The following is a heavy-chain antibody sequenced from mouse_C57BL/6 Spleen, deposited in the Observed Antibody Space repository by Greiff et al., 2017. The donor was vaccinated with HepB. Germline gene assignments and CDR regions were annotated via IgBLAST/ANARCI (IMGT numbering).Heavy chain of an antibody. CDR2: INPSNGGT. Sequence: LKPGTELVKPGASVKLSCKASGYTFTSYWMHWVKQRPGQGLEWIGNINPSNGGTNYNEKFKSKATLTVDKSSSTAYMQLSSLTSEDSAVYYCARFEYYGSGAYWGQGTLVTVSA. CDR3: ARFEYYGSGAY. D-gene: IGHD1-1*01. V-gene: IGHV1-53*01. J-gene: IGHJ3*01. CDR1: GYTFTSYW.